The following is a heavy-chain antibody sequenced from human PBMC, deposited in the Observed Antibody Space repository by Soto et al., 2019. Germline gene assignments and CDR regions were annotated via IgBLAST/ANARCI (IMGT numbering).Heavy chain of an antibody. D-gene: IGHD5-12*01. Sequence: ASVKVSCKASGGTFSSYAISWVRQAPGQGLEWMGGIIPIFGTANYAQKFQGRVTITADESTSTAYMELSSLRSEDTAVYYCASRRRYSGYDYYYYYGMDVWGQGTTVTVSS. CDR3: ASRRRYSGYDYYYYYGMDV. V-gene: IGHV1-69*13. J-gene: IGHJ6*02. CDR2: IIPIFGTA. CDR1: GGTFSSYA.